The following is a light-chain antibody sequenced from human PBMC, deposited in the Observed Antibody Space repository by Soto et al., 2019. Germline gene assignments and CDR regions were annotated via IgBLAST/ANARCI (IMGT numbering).Light chain of an antibody. CDR2: EVS. J-gene: IGLJ1*01. V-gene: IGLV2-14*01. Sequence: QSALTQPASVSGSPGQSITISCTGTSSDVGGYNYVSWYQQHPGKAPKLMIYEVSNRPSGVSNRCSGSKSGNTASLTISGLQAEDEADYYCSSYTSSSTIVFGTGTKLTVL. CDR3: SSYTSSSTIV. CDR1: SSDVGGYNY.